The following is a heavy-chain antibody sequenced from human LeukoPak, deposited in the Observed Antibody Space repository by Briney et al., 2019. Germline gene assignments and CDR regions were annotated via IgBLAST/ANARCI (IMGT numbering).Heavy chain of an antibody. CDR3: ARGYCINGVCYTGYFQH. Sequence: GGSLRLSCTASGFTFSDYYMSWIRQAPGKGLEWVSYISNSGTTIYYADSVKGRFTISRGNAKNSLYLQMNSLRAEDTAVYYCARGYCINGVCYTGYFQHWGQGTLVTVSS. V-gene: IGHV3-11*01. J-gene: IGHJ1*01. D-gene: IGHD2-8*01. CDR2: ISNSGTTI. CDR1: GFTFSDYY.